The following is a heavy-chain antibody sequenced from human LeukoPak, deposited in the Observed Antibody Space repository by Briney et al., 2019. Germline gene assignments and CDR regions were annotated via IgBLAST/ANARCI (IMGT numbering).Heavy chain of an antibody. CDR2: ISGSGGST. CDR3: ARDGDSSGRDAFDI. D-gene: IGHD3-22*01. CDR1: GFTFSSYA. Sequence: GRTLRLSCAASGFTFSSYAMSWVRQAPGKGLEWVSAISGSGGSTYYADSVKGRFTISRDNSKNTLYLQMNSLRAEDTAVYYCARDGDSSGRDAFDIWGQGTMVTVSS. V-gene: IGHV3-23*01. J-gene: IGHJ3*02.